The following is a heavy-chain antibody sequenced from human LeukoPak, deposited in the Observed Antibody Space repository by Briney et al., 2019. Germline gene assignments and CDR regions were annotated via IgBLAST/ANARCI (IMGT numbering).Heavy chain of an antibody. CDR3: ARGAYRDAFDI. CDR1: GGSISSGGYY. CDR2: IYHSGST. Sequence: KTSQTLSLTCTVSGGSISSGGYYWSWIRQPPGKGLEWIGYIYHSGSTYYNPSLKSRVTISVDRSKNQFSLKLSSVTAADTAVYYCARGAYRDAFDIWGQGTMVTVSS. J-gene: IGHJ3*02. V-gene: IGHV4-30-2*01.